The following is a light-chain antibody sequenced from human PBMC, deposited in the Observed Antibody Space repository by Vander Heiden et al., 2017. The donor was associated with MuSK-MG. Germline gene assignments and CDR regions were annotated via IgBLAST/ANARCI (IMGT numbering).Light chain of an antibody. CDR3: SSYTSSRYV. J-gene: IGLJ1*01. CDR2: DVS. Sequence: QSALTQPASVSGSPGQSTTISCTGTRSDVGGYNYVSWYQQHPGKAPKLMIYDVSNRPSGVSNRFSGSKSGNTASLTISGLQAEDEADYYCSSYTSSRYVFGTGTKVTVL. V-gene: IGLV2-14*03. CDR1: RSDVGGYNY.